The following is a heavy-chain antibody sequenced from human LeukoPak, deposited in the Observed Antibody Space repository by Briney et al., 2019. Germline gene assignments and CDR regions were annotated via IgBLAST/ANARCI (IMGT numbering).Heavy chain of an antibody. CDR3: ARAPPGRDLLGGFDF. J-gene: IGHJ4*02. Sequence: GGTLRLSCAGSGFTFSSYSMNWVRQAPGEGLQWVSSISRSSSYIYYADSVKGRFTISRDNARNSLYLQMNSLRAEDTAVYYCARAPPGRDLLGGFDFWGQGIRVTVSS. CDR2: ISRSSSYI. V-gene: IGHV3-21*01. CDR1: GFTFSSYS. D-gene: IGHD2-15*01.